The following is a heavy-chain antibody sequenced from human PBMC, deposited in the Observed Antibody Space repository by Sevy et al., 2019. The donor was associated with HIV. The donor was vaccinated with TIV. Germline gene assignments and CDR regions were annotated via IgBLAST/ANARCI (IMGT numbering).Heavy chain of an antibody. J-gene: IGHJ6*03. CDR2: IIPIFGTA. V-gene: IGHV1-69*06. CDR3: ARGPQVGYDILTGYYTNYYYYYMDV. Sequence: ASVKVSCKASGGTFSSYAISWVRQAPGQGLEWMGGIIPIFGTANYAQKFQGRGTITADKSTSTAYMELSSLRSEDTAVYYCARGPQVGYDILTGYYTNYYYYYMDVWGKGTTVTVSS. D-gene: IGHD3-9*01. CDR1: GGTFSSYA.